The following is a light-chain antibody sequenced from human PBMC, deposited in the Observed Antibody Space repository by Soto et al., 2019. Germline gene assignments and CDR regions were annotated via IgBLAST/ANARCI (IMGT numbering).Light chain of an antibody. J-gene: IGKJ1*01. CDR3: QQYYSHWT. Sequence: DIQMTQSPATLSASVGDRVTITCRASQSISGRLAWYQQRAGIAPKLLLYEASSLDNGVPSRFSGSGSGTEFTLTISSLPPDDFATYYCQQYYSHWTFGHGTKVEIK. CDR2: EAS. V-gene: IGKV1-5*01. CDR1: QSISGR.